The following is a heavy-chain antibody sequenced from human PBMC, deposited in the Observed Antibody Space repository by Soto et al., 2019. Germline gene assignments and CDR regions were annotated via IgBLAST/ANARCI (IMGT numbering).Heavy chain of an antibody. J-gene: IGHJ3*02. CDR1: GFTFSSYG. CDR2: ISYDGSNK. Sequence: QVQLVESGGGVVQPGRSLRLSCAASGFTFSSYGMHWVRQAPGKGLEWVAVISYDGSNKYYADSVKGRFTISRDNSKNTLYLQMNSLRAEDTAVYYCAKCEGSIAAPPYPPTILLDAFDIWGQGTMVTVSS. CDR3: AKCEGSIAAPPYPPTILLDAFDI. V-gene: IGHV3-30*18. D-gene: IGHD6-6*01.